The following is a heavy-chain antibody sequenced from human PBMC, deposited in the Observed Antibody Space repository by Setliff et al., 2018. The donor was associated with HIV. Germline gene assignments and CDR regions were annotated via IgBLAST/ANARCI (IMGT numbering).Heavy chain of an antibody. CDR2: INPSSTST. Sequence: ASVKVSCKASGYTFTGHYVHWVRQAPGQGLEWMGIINPSSTSTNYAQRFQGRVTMTRDTSTSTVYMELSSLRSEDTAVYYCARDHMSVGAWVGATSRGFFQHWGQGTLVTVSS. CDR1: GYTFTGHY. J-gene: IGHJ1*01. CDR3: ARDHMSVGAWVGATSRGFFQH. V-gene: IGHV1-46*01. D-gene: IGHD1-26*01.